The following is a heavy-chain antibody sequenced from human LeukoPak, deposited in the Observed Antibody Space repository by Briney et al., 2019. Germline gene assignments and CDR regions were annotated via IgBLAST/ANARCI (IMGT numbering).Heavy chain of an antibody. D-gene: IGHD6-13*01. V-gene: IGHV1-8*03. CDR1: GYTFTSYE. CDR2: MNPNSGNT. J-gene: IGHJ4*02. CDR3: ARGPGSSWLDY. Sequence: ASVKVPCKASGYTFTSYEINWVRQATGQGLEWMGWMNPNSGNTGYAQKFQGRVTITRNTSISTAYMELSSLRSEDTAVYYCARGPGSSWLDYWGQGTLVTVSS.